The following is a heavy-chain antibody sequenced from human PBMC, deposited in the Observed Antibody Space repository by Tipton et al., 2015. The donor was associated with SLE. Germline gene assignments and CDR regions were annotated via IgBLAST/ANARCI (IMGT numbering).Heavy chain of an antibody. CDR3: ATALSPINSFDI. J-gene: IGHJ3*02. Sequence: QLVQSGGGLVQPGGSLRLSCTASGFTFSHAWMGWVRQAPGKGLEWVAVIWYDGSNKYYADSVKGRFTISRDNSKNTLYLQMNSLRAEDTAVYYCATALSPINSFDIWGQGTMVTVSS. D-gene: IGHD5-12*01. CDR2: IWYDGSNK. V-gene: IGHV3-33*08. CDR1: GFTFSHAW.